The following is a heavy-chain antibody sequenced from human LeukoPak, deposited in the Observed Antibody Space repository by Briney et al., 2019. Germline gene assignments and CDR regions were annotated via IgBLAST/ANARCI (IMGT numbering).Heavy chain of an antibody. CDR2: IWYDGSNK. V-gene: IGHV3-33*01. D-gene: IGHD2-21*01. J-gene: IGHJ6*02. CDR3: ARDYSRNYYYGMDV. Sequence: PGGSLRLSCAASGFTFSSYGMHWVRQAPGKGLEWVAVIWYDGSNKYYADSVKGRFTISGDNSKNTLYLQMNSLRAEDTAVYYCARDYSRNYYYGMDVWGQGTTVTVSS. CDR1: GFTFSSYG.